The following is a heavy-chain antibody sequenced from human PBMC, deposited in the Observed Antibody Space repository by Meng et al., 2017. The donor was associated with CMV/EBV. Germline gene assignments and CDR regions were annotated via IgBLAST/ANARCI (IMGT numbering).Heavy chain of an antibody. D-gene: IGHD3-3*01. CDR2: TYYRSKWYN. Sequence: LRLSCAISGDSVSSNSAAWNWIRQSPSRGLEWLGRTYYRSKWYNDYAVSVKSRITINPDTSKNQFSLQLNSVTPEDTAVYYCARETIFGVVIIWDWFDPWGQGTLVTSPQ. CDR1: GDSVSSNSAA. J-gene: IGHJ5*02. V-gene: IGHV6-1*01. CDR3: ARETIFGVVIIWDWFDP.